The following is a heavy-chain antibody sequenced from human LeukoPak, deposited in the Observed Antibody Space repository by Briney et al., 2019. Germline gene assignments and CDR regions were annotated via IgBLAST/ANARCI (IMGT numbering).Heavy chain of an antibody. V-gene: IGHV4-30-4*01. CDR2: IYYSGST. CDR3: ARDTVTTPYYYYGMDV. D-gene: IGHD4-17*01. Sequence: SETLSLTCTVSGGSISSGDYYWSWIRQPPGTGLEWIGYIYYSGSTYYNPSLKSRVTIPVDTSKNQFSLKLSSVTAADTAVYYCARDTVTTPYYYYGMDVWGKGTTVTVSS. CDR1: GGSISSGDYY. J-gene: IGHJ6*04.